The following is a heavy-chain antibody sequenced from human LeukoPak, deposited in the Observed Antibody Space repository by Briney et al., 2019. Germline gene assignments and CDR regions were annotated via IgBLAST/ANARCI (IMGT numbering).Heavy chain of an antibody. CDR3: ARSPTVTTAFDY. D-gene: IGHD4-11*01. Sequence: PSETLSLTCTVSGGSISSYYWSWIRQPPGKGLEWIGYIYYSGSTNYNPSLKSRVIISVDTSKNQFSLKLSSVTAADTAVYYCARSPTVTTAFDYWGQGTLVTVSS. CDR2: IYYSGST. J-gene: IGHJ4*02. V-gene: IGHV4-59*01. CDR1: GGSISSYY.